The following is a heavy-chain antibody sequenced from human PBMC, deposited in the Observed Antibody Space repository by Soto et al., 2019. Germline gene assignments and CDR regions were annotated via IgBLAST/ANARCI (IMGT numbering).Heavy chain of an antibody. Sequence: EVQLLESGGGLVQPGGSLRLSCAASGFTFTTYAMSWVRQAPGKGLEWVSTISESDGRTYYADSVKDRFTISTDKSTNTLFLQMNSLRAEDTARYFCAKDWTPDDSWGQGTLVTVSS. V-gene: IGHV3-23*01. CDR3: AKDWTPDDS. CDR2: ISESDGRT. D-gene: IGHD2-15*01. CDR1: GFTFTTYA. J-gene: IGHJ5*01.